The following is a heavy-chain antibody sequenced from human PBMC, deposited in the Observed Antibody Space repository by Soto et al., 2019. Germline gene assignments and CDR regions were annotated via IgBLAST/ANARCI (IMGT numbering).Heavy chain of an antibody. CDR3: PREEVAVAGNRGYFDY. J-gene: IGHJ4*02. CDR2: IIPIFGTA. Sequence: QVQLVQSGAEVKKPGSSVKGSCKASGGTFSSYAISWVRQAPGQGLEWMGGIIPIFGTANYAQKFQGRVTITADESTSTGYMELSSLRSEETAVYYCPREEVAVAGNRGYFDYWGKRTLVTVYS. CDR1: GGTFSSYA. D-gene: IGHD6-19*01. V-gene: IGHV1-69*12.